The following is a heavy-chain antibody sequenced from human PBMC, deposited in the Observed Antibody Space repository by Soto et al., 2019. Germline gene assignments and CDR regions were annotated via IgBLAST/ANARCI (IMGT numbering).Heavy chain of an antibody. CDR1: GFTFTGYW. Sequence: GGSLGLSCAASGFTFTGYWMHWVRQVPGKGLVWVSRVNTDGSSTSYADSVKGRFTISRDNAKNTLYMQMNSLTAEDAAVYYCTTVFDFWGQGTLVTVSS. J-gene: IGHJ4*02. V-gene: IGHV3-74*01. CDR2: VNTDGSST. CDR3: TTVFDF. D-gene: IGHD4-17*01.